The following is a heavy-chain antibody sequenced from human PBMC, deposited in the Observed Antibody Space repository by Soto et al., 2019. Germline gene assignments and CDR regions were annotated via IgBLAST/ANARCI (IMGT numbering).Heavy chain of an antibody. CDR2: ISNTGST. V-gene: IGHV4-30-4*01. J-gene: IGHJ3*02. CDR1: GGSISSADHY. CDR3: ARQYCSGDCFSSLGVTTIEALDI. D-gene: IGHD2-21*02. Sequence: QVQLQESGPGLVKPSQTLSLTCTVSGGSISSADHYWAWIRQSPGKGLEWIGYISNTGSTDSNPAPQMRVTISEDTSKNQVSPKLTSLTAATTAVYYWARQYCSGDCFSSLGVTTIEALDIWGQGTRVPVPS.